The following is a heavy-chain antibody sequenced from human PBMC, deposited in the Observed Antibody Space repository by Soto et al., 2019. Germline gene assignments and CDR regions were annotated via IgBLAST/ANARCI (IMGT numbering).Heavy chain of an antibody. V-gene: IGHV4-30-4*01. CDR3: ARVGDTYYDSSGYLDY. J-gene: IGHJ4*02. CDR2: IYYSWST. Sequence: PSETLSLTCTVSGGSISSGDYYWSWIRQPPGKGLEWIGYIYYSWSTYYNPSLKSRVTISVDTSKNQFSLKLSSVTAADTAVYYCARVGDTYYDSSGYLDYWGQGTLVTAPQ. CDR1: GGSISSGDYY. D-gene: IGHD3-22*01.